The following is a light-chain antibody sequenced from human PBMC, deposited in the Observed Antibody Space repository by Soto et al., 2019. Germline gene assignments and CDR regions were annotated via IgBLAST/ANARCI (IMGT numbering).Light chain of an antibody. CDR3: QQRSNWPPIT. J-gene: IGKJ5*01. CDR1: QSVSSY. CDR2: DAS. V-gene: IGKV3-11*01. Sequence: EIVLTQSPATLSLSPGERATLSCRASQSVSSYFSWYQQKPGQPPRRLLYDASNSATGIPARCSGSGSGTDFSLPISSLEPEDFAVYYCQQRSNWPPITFGQGTRLEIK.